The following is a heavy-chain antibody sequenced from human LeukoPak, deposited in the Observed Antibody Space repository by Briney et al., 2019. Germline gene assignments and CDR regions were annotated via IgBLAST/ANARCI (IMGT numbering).Heavy chain of an antibody. D-gene: IGHD2-2*01. CDR1: GFTFSSYW. V-gene: IGHV3-7*01. CDR2: IKQDGSEK. Sequence: GGSLRLSCAASGFTFSSYWMSWVRQAPGKGLEWVANIKQDGSEKYYVDSVKGRFTISRDNAKNSLYLQMNSLRAEDTAVYYCARGYCSSTSCSNYYYYYMDVWGKGITVTVSS. J-gene: IGHJ6*03. CDR3: ARGYCSSTSCSNYYYYYMDV.